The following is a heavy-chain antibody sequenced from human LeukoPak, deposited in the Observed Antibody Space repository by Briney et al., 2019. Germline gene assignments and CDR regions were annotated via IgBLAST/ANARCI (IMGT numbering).Heavy chain of an antibody. CDR2: INHSGST. Sequence: SETLSLTCAVYGGSFSGYYWSWIRQPPGKGLEWIGEINHSGSTNYNPSLKSRVTISVDTSKNQFSLKLSSVIAADTAVYYCARTTEGYCSSASCFGFSYSYYMDVWGKGTTVTVSS. D-gene: IGHD2-2*01. CDR3: ARTTEGYCSSASCFGFSYSYYMDV. V-gene: IGHV4-34*01. CDR1: GGSFSGYY. J-gene: IGHJ6*03.